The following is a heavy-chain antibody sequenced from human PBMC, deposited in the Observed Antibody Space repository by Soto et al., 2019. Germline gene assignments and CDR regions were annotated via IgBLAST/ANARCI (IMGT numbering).Heavy chain of an antibody. CDR3: ARTHDCTTDSCYSGFQYNWVDP. CDR2: IYYSGTT. V-gene: IGHV4-39*01. CDR1: GDAIGRTSAY. Sequence: QLQLQESGPGLVKPSETLSLTCTVSGDAIGRTSAYWGWIRQPPGKGLEWIGSIYYSGTTHYNPSLKSRVTISVDTSKNQFSLTVSSVTAADTAVYFCARTHDCTTDSCYSGFQYNWVDPWGQGTLVTVSS. J-gene: IGHJ5*02. D-gene: IGHD2-15*01.